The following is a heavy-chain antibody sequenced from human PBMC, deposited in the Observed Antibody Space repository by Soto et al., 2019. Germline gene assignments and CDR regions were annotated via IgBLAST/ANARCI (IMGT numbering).Heavy chain of an antibody. D-gene: IGHD3-22*01. CDR2: ISYDGSNR. J-gene: IGHJ4*02. CDR1: GFTFSSYG. CDR3: AKGGYYDSSGYLGWLDY. V-gene: IGHV3-30*18. Sequence: QVQLVESRGGVVQPGRSLRLSCAASGFTFSSYGIHWVRQAPGKGLEWVAVISYDGSNRYYADSVKGRITISRDNSKNTLYLQMNSLRAEDTAVYYCAKGGYYDSSGYLGWLDYWGQGTLVTVSS.